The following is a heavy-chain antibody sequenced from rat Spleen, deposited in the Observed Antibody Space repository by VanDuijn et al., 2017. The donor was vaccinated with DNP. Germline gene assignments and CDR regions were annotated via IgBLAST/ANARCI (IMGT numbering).Heavy chain of an antibody. D-gene: IGHD5-1*01. CDR3: AIQLGVFDY. J-gene: IGHJ2*01. Sequence: EVQLQESGPGLVKPSQSLSLTCSVTGYSITSNFRWTWIRKFAGNKLEWMGYINNAGSTNYNPSLKSRFSITRDTSKNQFFLQVNSVRNEDTATYYCAIQLGVFDYWGQGVMVIISS. CDR1: GYSITSNFR. V-gene: IGHV3-3*01. CDR2: INNAGST.